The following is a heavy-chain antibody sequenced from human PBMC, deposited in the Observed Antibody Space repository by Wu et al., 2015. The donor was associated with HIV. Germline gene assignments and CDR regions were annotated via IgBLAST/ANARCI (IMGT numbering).Heavy chain of an antibody. CDR3: YCVSQRHMVNTASLI. Sequence: HVQLEQSGAVVRKPGTSVRVPCKVSGYSLINLSIHWVRQTPGKGLEWMGGFDPEDAKIIYAQRFQGRVAMTEDRSTDTAYLDLRSLRSEDTAVLLXYCVSQRHMVNTASLIRGQGHPGPPSP. J-gene: IGHJ1*01. V-gene: IGHV1-24*01. CDR1: GYSLINLS. D-gene: IGHD2-8*02. CDR2: FDPEDAKI.